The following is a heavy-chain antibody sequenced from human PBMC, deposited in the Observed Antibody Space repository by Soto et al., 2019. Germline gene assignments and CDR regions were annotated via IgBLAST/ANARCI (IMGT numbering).Heavy chain of an antibody. CDR3: ARDADYGGSRGGMDV. Sequence: QVRLEESGPGLVKPSETLSLICSVSGGSVNNANYFWNWIRHHPEHGLEWIGYIYYSGSTRYNPSFKTRATLSIDTSKNPFALRMNSVTVADTAVYFCARDADYGGSRGGMDVWGRGTTVTVSS. CDR1: GGSVNNANYF. D-gene: IGHD4-17*01. CDR2: IYYSGST. V-gene: IGHV4-31*03. J-gene: IGHJ6*02.